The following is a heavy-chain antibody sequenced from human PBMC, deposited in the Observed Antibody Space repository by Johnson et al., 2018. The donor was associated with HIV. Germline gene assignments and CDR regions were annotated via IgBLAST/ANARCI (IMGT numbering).Heavy chain of an antibody. D-gene: IGHD3-10*01. J-gene: IGHJ3*02. V-gene: IGHV3-25*05. CDR1: GFTFSDYY. Sequence: VQLMESGGGLVQPGGSLRLSCAASGFTFSDYYMNCVRQAPGNGLELVGQVNPNGGNTYLIDSGKDRFNTSRDNAKNTLHLQMSSLRAEDTAVYFCARDCRYYGSGSCLREGGTFDIWGQGTMVTVFS. CDR3: ARDCRYYGSGSCLREGGTFDI. CDR2: VNPNGGNT.